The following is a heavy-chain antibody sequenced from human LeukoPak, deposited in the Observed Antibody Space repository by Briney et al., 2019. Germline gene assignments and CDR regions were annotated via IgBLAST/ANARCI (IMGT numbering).Heavy chain of an antibody. CDR1: GGSLNNYY. CDR2: IYETGST. CDR3: ARHAGFYGLGVFDY. V-gene: IGHV4-59*01. J-gene: IGHJ4*02. Sequence: SETLSLTCTVSGGSLNNYYWSWFRQPPGKGLEWIGYIYETGSTIYNPSLESRSTISIDTSNSLFSLRLISVTAADMAVYYCARHAGFYGLGVFDYWGQGTLVTVSS. D-gene: IGHD2/OR15-2a*01.